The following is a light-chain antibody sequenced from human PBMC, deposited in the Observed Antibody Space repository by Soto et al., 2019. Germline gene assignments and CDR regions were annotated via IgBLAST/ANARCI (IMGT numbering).Light chain of an antibody. CDR2: GAS. V-gene: IGKV3-15*01. Sequence: EIVMTQSPATLSVSPGERATLSCSASQSLSSNLAWYQQKPGQAPRLLIYGASTRATGVPARFSGSGSGTEFTLTISSLQSEDFAVYYCQQRNIWPPVTFGQGTRLEIK. J-gene: IGKJ5*01. CDR1: QSLSSN. CDR3: QQRNIWPPVT.